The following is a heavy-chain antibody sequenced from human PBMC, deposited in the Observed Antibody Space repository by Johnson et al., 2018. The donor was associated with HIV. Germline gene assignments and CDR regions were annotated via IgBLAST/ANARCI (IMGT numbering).Heavy chain of an antibody. CDR2: ISGGST. CDR1: GFTFSSYA. D-gene: IGHD1-1*01. CDR3: ARAWKSAFDI. J-gene: IGHJ3*02. V-gene: IGHV3-38-3*01. Sequence: VQLVESGGGVVQPGRSLRLSCVASGFTFSSYAMHWVRQAPGKGLEWVSSISGGSTYYADSRKGRFTISRDNSKNTLHLQMNSLRAEDTAVYYCARAWKSAFDIWGQGTMVTVSS.